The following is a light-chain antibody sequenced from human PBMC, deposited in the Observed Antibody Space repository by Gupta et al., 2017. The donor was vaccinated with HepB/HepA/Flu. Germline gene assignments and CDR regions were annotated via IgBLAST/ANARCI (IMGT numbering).Light chain of an antibody. Sequence: DIQMTQSPSSLSASVGDRVTITCRASQSISNFLNWYQQKPGKAPKVLIYAASSLQSGVPSRISGSGSGTDFTLTISSLQPEDFATYYCQQSDSTPFTFGHGTKVDIK. CDR2: AAS. J-gene: IGKJ3*01. CDR3: QQSDSTPFT. V-gene: IGKV1-39*01. CDR1: QSISNF.